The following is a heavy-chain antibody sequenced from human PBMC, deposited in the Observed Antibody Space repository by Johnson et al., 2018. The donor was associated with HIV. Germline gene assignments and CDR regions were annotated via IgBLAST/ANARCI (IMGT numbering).Heavy chain of an antibody. J-gene: IGHJ3*02. V-gene: IGHV3-7*03. CDR2: IKQDGSER. CDR3: ASVRGRGYSGYDKNYDAFDI. CDR1: GFTFSIYW. D-gene: IGHD5-12*01. Sequence: VHLVESGGGLVQPGGSLRLSCAASGFTFSIYWMSWVRQAPGKGLEWVANIKQDGSERYYVDSVKGRFTISRDYAKNSLYLQMNSLRAEDTALYYCASVRGRGYSGYDKNYDAFDIWGQGTMVTVSS.